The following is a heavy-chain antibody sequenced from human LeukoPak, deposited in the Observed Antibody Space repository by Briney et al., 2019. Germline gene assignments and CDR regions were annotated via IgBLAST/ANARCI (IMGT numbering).Heavy chain of an antibody. CDR2: IYYSGST. Sequence: KPSETLSLTCTVSGGSISSSSYYWGWIRQPPGKGLEWIGSIYYSGSTYYTPSLKSRVTISVDTSKNQFSLKLSSVTAADTAVYYCARNSGWYFDYWGQGTLVTVSS. D-gene: IGHD6-19*01. CDR3: ARNSGWYFDY. CDR1: GGSISSSSYY. V-gene: IGHV4-39*01. J-gene: IGHJ4*02.